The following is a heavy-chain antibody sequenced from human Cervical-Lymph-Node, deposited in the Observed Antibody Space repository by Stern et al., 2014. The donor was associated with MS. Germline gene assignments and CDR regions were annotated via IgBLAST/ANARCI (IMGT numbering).Heavy chain of an antibody. CDR2: IDPAGGGA. CDR3: ARRNTYPSGTPLSLDP. V-gene: IGHV1-46*03. J-gene: IGHJ5*02. Sequence: DQLVESGAEVKKPGASVKVYCKASGYTFTNHHIHWVRQAPGQGLQWVGVIDPAGGGATYAESFQGRVTMTADTSTTTVYMELTSLRSEDTAIYYCARRNTYPSGTPLSLDPWGQGALVTVSS. D-gene: IGHD3-10*01. CDR1: GYTFTNHH.